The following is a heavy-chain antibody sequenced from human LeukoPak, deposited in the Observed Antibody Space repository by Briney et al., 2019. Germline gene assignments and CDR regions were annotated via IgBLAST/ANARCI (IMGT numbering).Heavy chain of an antibody. V-gene: IGHV6-1*01. J-gene: IGHJ4*02. CDR2: TYYRSKWYN. D-gene: IGHD3-22*01. CDR3: ARGTHYDSQGVHFDY. Sequence: SQTLSLTCAISGDSVSSNSAAWNWLRQSPSRGLEWLGRTYYRSKWYNEYAVSVKSRITINPDTSKNQFSLQLNSVTPEDTAVYYCARGTHYDSQGVHFDYWGQGTLVTVSS. CDR1: GDSVSSNSAA.